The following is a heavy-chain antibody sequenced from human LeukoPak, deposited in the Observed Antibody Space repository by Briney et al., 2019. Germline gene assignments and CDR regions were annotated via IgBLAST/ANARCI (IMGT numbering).Heavy chain of an antibody. CDR3: ARQLDRAAAGTLGY. Sequence: GGSLRLSCAASGFTFSSYEMNWVRQAPGKGLEWVSYISSSGSTIWYADSVKGRFTISRDNAKNSLYLQMNSLRAEDTAVYYCARQLDRAAAGTLGYWGQGTLVTVSS. CDR2: ISSSGSTI. CDR1: GFTFSSYE. V-gene: IGHV3-48*03. D-gene: IGHD6-13*01. J-gene: IGHJ4*02.